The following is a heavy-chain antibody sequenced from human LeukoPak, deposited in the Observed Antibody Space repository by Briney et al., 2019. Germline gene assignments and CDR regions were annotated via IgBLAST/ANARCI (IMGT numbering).Heavy chain of an antibody. D-gene: IGHD2-21*02. CDR1: GFTFSSYA. V-gene: IGHV3-23*01. Sequence: GGSLRLSCAASGFTFSSYAMSWVRQTPGKGLEWVSTLSGSGGSTYYADSVKGRFTISRDNSKNTMYLQMNSLRADDTAVYYCAKLICDSKDCSYWGQGTLVTVSS. J-gene: IGHJ4*02. CDR3: AKLICDSKDCSY. CDR2: LSGSGGST.